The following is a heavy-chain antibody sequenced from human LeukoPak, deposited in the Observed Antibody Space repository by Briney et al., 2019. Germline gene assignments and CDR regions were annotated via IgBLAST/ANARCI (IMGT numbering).Heavy chain of an antibody. D-gene: IGHD3-10*01. V-gene: IGHV3-7*01. CDR1: GFTFSSYW. CDR3: ARGSHHMVRGVNLSDY. J-gene: IGHJ4*02. CDR2: IKQDGSEK. Sequence: PGGSLRLSCAASGFTFSSYWMSWVRQAPGKGLEWVANIKQDGSEKYYVDSVKGRFTISRDNAKNSLYLQMNSLRAEDTAVYYCARGSHHMVRGVNLSDYWGQGTLVTVSS.